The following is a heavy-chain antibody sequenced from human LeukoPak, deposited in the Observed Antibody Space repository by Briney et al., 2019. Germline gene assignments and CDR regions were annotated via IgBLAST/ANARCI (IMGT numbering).Heavy chain of an antibody. CDR1: GFSFSDYH. D-gene: IGHD6-19*01. V-gene: IGHV3-11*01. CDR2: ISSSGGTI. CDR3: ARGPVSSSGFFGY. J-gene: IGHJ4*02. Sequence: GGSLRLSCAASGFSFSDYHMSWIRQASGKGLEWVSYISSSGGTISYADSVKGRFTIPRDNAKKSMYLQMNSLRAEDTAVYYCARGPVSSSGFFGYWGQGTLVTVSS.